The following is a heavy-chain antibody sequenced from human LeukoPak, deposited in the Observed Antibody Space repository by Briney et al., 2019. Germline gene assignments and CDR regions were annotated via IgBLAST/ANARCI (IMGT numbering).Heavy chain of an antibody. J-gene: IGHJ4*02. CDR3: ARVHCIGHSCYVDY. D-gene: IGHD2-15*01. CDR1: GASIRSHY. V-gene: IGHV4-4*07. CDR2: IYISGST. Sequence: SETLSLTCSVSGASIRSHYWSWIRQPAGKGLEWIGHIYISGSTNYNPSLKSRVTISVDTSKNQLSLKLSSLTAADTAVYYCARVHCIGHSCYVDYWGQGALVTASS.